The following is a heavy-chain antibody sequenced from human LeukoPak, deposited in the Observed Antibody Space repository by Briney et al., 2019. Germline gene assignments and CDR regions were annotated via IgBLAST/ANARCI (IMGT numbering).Heavy chain of an antibody. CDR2: ISYDGSNK. V-gene: IGHV3-30-3*01. CDR1: GFTFSSYA. D-gene: IGHD3-10*01. CDR3: ARASGSYWNFDY. Sequence: GGSLRLSCAASGFTFSSYAMHWVRQAPGKGLEWVAVISYDGSNKYYADSVKGRFTISRDNSKNTLYLQTNSLRAEDTAVYYCARASGSYWNFDYWGQGTLVTVSS. J-gene: IGHJ4*02.